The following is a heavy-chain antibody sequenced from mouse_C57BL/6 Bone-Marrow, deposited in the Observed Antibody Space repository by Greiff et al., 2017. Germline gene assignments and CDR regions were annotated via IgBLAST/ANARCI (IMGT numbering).Heavy chain of an antibody. CDR2: ISGGGGNT. CDR3: ARDYYGSTYFDY. J-gene: IGHJ2*01. V-gene: IGHV5-9*01. D-gene: IGHD1-1*01. CDR1: GFTFSGYT. Sequence: EVKLVESGGGLVKPGGSLKLSCAASGFTFSGYTMSWVRQTPEKRLEWVATISGGGGNTYYPDSVKGRFTISRDNAKNTLYLQMSSLRSEDTALYYCARDYYGSTYFDYWGQGTTLTVSS.